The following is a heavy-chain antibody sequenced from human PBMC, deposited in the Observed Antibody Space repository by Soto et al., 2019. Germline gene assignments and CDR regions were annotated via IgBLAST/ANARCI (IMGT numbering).Heavy chain of an antibody. V-gene: IGHV1-69*13. CDR3: ACGAVVAAIYFDY. CDR2: IIPIFGTE. CDR1: GGTFSSYA. J-gene: IGHJ4*02. D-gene: IGHD2-15*01. Sequence: SVKVSCKASGGTFSSYAISWVRQAPGQGLEWMGGIIPIFGTENYAQKFQGRVTTTADECTSTAYMELSSLRSEDTAVYYCACGAVVAAIYFDYWGKGTLVTVSS.